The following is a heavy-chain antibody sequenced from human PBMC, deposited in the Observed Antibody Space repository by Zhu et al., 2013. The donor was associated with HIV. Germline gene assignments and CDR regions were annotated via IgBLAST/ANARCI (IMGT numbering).Heavy chain of an antibody. CDR2: ISAYNGNT. J-gene: IGHJ6*02. CDR3: ARDPTPGDYDYLNNYYYYYGMDV. Sequence: QVQLVQSGAEVKKPGASVKVSCKASGYTFTSYGISWVRQAPGQGLEWMGWISAYNGNTNYAQKLQGRVTMTTDTSTSTAYMELRSLRSDDTAVYYCARDPTPGDYDYLNNYYYYYGMDVWGQGTTVTVSS. V-gene: IGHV1-18*01. D-gene: IGHD5-12*01. CDR1: GYTFTSYG.